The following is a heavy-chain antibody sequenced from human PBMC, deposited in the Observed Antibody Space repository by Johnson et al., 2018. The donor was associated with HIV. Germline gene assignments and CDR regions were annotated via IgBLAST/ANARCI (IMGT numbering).Heavy chain of an antibody. D-gene: IGHD5-18*01. CDR2: INSDGSST. V-gene: IGHV3-74*02. CDR3: AKIGDTAMVTGAFDI. Sequence: VQLVESGGGLVQPGGSLRLSCAASGFTFSSYWMHWVRQAPGKGLVWVSRINSDGSSTSYADSVTGRFTISRDNSKNTLYLQMNSLRAEDTAVYYCAKIGDTAMVTGAFDIWGQGTMVTVSS. J-gene: IGHJ3*02. CDR1: GFTFSSYW.